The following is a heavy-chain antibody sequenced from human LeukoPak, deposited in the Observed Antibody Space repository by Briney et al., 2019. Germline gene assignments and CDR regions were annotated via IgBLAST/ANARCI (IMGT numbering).Heavy chain of an antibody. D-gene: IGHD1-26*01. J-gene: IGHJ4*02. CDR1: GFIVSNSY. Sequence: GGSLRLSCAASGFIVSNSYMTWVRQAPGEGLEWVSVIYSGGSTYYADSVKGRFTISRDSSKNTLYLQMNGLRAEDTAVYYCARGRVGATTCFDYWGQGTLVTVSS. V-gene: IGHV3-66*02. CDR3: ARGRVGATTCFDY. CDR2: IYSGGST.